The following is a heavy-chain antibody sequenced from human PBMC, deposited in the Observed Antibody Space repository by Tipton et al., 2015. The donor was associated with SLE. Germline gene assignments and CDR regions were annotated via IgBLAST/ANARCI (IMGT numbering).Heavy chain of an antibody. J-gene: IGHJ6*03. Sequence: TLSLTCTVSGDSISSHYWSWIRQPPGKGPECIGYIYNTVTNYYSPSLRSRVSMSVDTSKNQVSLKLTSVTAADTAVYYCARDVMGRTTTDRGTYQYYYYMDFWGKGTTVTVSS. CDR2: IYNTVTN. D-gene: IGHD3-10*01. CDR1: GDSISSHY. CDR3: ARDVMGRTTTDRGTYQYYYYMDF. V-gene: IGHV4-59*11.